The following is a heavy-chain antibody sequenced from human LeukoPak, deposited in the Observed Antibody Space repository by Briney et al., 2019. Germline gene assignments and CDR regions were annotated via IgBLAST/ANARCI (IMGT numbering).Heavy chain of an antibody. D-gene: IGHD3-22*01. CDR3: ARGGAYHYDSSGLFDY. CDR2: INPIFGTA. Sequence: SVKFSCKASGGTFSSYAISWVRQAPGQGLEWMGGINPIFGTANYAQKFQGRVTITTDESTSTAYMELSSLRSEDTAVYYCARGGAYHYDSSGLFDYWGQGTLGTVSS. J-gene: IGHJ4*02. CDR1: GGTFSSYA. V-gene: IGHV1-69*05.